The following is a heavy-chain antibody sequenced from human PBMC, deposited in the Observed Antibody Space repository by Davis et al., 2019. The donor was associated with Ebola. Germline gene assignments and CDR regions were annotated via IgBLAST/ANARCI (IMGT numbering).Heavy chain of an antibody. J-gene: IGHJ5*02. Sequence: MPSETLSLTCTVSGGSISSYYWSWIRQPPGKGLEWIGYIYYSGSTNYNPSLKSRVTISVDTSKNQFSLKLSSVTAADTAVYYCARGSSVVVPAATEFRFNWFDPWGQGTLVTVSS. V-gene: IGHV4-59*01. CDR3: ARGSSVVVPAATEFRFNWFDP. CDR2: IYYSGST. D-gene: IGHD2-2*01. CDR1: GGSISSYY.